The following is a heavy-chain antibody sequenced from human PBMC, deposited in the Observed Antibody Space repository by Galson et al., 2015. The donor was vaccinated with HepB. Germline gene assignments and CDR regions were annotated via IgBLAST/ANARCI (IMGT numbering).Heavy chain of an antibody. CDR2: IYPGDSET. CDR3: ARAVAGTWAAGFDY. J-gene: IGHJ4*02. D-gene: IGHD6-19*01. Sequence: QSGAEVKKPGESLKISCQGSGYSFGRYWIAWVRQTPGKGLEWMGIIYPGDSETRYSPSFQGQVTISAAESISTAYLQWSSLKASDTAMYYCARAVAGTWAAGFDYWGQGTLVTVSS. CDR1: GYSFGRYW. V-gene: IGHV5-51*01.